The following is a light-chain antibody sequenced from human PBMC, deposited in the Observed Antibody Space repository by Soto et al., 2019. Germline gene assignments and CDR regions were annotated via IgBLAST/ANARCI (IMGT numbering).Light chain of an antibody. Sequence: EIVMTRSPDSLAVSLGERATITCKSSQSVLYSSSTKDYLAWYQQKPGQPPKLLFYCASPRESGVTDRFSGSGSGTDFNFTISSLQAEEVAMYYCQQFYNTPLTCGGGTKVEIK. V-gene: IGKV4-1*01. J-gene: IGKJ4*02. CDR2: CAS. CDR3: QQFYNTPLT. CDR1: QSVLYSSSTKDY.